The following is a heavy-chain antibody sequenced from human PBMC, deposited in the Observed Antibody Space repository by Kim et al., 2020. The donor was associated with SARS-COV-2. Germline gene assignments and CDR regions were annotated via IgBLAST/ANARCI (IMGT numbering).Heavy chain of an antibody. CDR2: ISSSSSTI. V-gene: IGHV3-48*02. D-gene: IGHD2-8*02. J-gene: IGHJ6*02. CDR3: ARSCMDIVLVVYADYYYGMDV. CDR1: GFTFSSYS. Sequence: GGSLRLSCAASGFTFSSYSMNWVRQAPGKGLEWVSYISSSSSTIYYADSVKGRFTISRDDAKNSLYLQMNSLRDEDTAVYYCARSCMDIVLVVYADYYYGMDVWGQGTTVTVSS.